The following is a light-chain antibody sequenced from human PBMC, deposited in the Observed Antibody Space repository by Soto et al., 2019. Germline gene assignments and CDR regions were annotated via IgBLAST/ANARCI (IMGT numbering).Light chain of an antibody. CDR2: AAS. CDR3: QKCKVASFT. Sequence: ILMTQSPSSLSALVGDRVTITCRASHDVGNFLAWYQQKPGKVPKLLIYAASTLQSGVPSRFSGSGSGTDFTLTISSLQPEDVATYYCQKCKVASFTFGGGTKVDI. J-gene: IGKJ4*01. V-gene: IGKV1-27*01. CDR1: HDVGNF.